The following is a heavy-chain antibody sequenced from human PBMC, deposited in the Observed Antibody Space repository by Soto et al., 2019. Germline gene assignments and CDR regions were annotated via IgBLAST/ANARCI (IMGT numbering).Heavy chain of an antibody. Sequence: QVQLVESGGGVVQPGRSLRLSCAASGFTFSSYGMHWVRQAPGKGLVWVAVISYDGSNKYYADSVKGRFTISRDNSKNTLYLQMNSLRAEDTAVYYCAKTAVAGTSAFDIWGQGTMVTVSS. CDR1: GFTFSSYG. D-gene: IGHD6-19*01. J-gene: IGHJ3*02. CDR3: AKTAVAGTSAFDI. CDR2: ISYDGSNK. V-gene: IGHV3-30*18.